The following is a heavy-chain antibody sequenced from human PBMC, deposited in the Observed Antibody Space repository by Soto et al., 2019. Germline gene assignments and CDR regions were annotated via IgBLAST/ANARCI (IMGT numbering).Heavy chain of an antibody. D-gene: IGHD3-16*01. J-gene: IGHJ4*02. V-gene: IGHV4-31*02. Sequence: SETLSLTCTVSGGSITSGDYYWTWIRQHSGKGLEWIAYMSYSGTTDYNPSLKSRVVMSVDTSTNQFSLNVNSVTAADTAVYYCATSPVTRVGGVKNYFDYWGQGILVTVSS. CDR3: ATSPVTRVGGVKNYFDY. CDR1: GGSITSGDYY. CDR2: MSYSGTT.